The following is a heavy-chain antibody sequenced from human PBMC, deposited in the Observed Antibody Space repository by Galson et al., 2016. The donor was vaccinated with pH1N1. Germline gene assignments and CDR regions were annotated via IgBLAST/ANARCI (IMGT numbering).Heavy chain of an antibody. CDR2: ISYNGHDE. Sequence: SLRLSCAASGFNFDSFAMHWVRRAPGKGLEWVAFISYNGHDESYADSLKGRFTVSRDNSKNRLYLHMNSLRPEDTGLYYCAREDLGYGDTYYNGMDVWGQGTTVTVSS. J-gene: IGHJ6*02. V-gene: IGHV3-30*03. CDR3: AREDLGYGDTYYNGMDV. D-gene: IGHD4-17*01. CDR1: GFNFDSFA.